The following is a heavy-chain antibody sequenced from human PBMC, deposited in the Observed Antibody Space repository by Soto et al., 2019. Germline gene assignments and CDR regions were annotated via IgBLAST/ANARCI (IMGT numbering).Heavy chain of an antibody. V-gene: IGHV3-23*01. CDR1: GFTFSSYA. D-gene: IGHD6-19*01. Sequence: PGGSLRLSCAASGFTFSSYAMSWVRQSPGKGLEWVSTISGSGGSAYYADSMKGRLTISRDNSKNTVYLQMNSLRAEDTAVYYCAKEGSRGWYFFDFWGQGTLVTVSS. J-gene: IGHJ4*02. CDR2: ISGSGGSA. CDR3: AKEGSRGWYFFDF.